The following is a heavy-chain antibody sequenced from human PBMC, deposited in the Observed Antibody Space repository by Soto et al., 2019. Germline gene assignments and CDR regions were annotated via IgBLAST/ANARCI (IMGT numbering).Heavy chain of an antibody. CDR2: ISYDGSNK. CDR3: ARDLGAYNASGRYYYAMDV. D-gene: IGHD1-20*01. Sequence: QVQLVESGGGVVQPGRSLRLSCAASGFTFSSYAMHWVRQAPGKGLEWVAVISYDGSNKYYADSVKGRFTISRDNSKNTLYLQMNSLRAEDTAVYYCARDLGAYNASGRYYYAMDVWGQGTTVTVSS. J-gene: IGHJ6*02. CDR1: GFTFSSYA. V-gene: IGHV3-30-3*01.